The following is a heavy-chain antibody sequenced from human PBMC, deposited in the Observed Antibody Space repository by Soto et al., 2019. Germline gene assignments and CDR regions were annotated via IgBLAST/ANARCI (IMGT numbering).Heavy chain of an antibody. CDR2: IYHSGST. CDR3: ARVRARGYCSSTSCYTMTHLDVFAI. V-gene: IGHV4-4*03. J-gene: IGHJ3*02. D-gene: IGHD2-2*02. CDR1: VGSISSSNW. Sequence: PPEKLSLTYSVSVGSISSSNWWSWVRQPPGKGLEWIGEIYHSGSTNYNPSLKSRVTISVDKSKNQFSLKLSSVTAADTAVYYCARVRARGYCSSTSCYTMTHLDVFAIRGQGNMV.